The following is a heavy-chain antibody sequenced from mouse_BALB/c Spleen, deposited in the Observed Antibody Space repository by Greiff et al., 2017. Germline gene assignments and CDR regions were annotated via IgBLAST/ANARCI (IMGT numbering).Heavy chain of an antibody. V-gene: IGHV14-3*02. CDR3: AGDYYGSSFAY. D-gene: IGHD1-1*01. Sequence: VQLKQSGAELVKPGASVKLSCTASGFNIKDTYMHWVKQRPEQGLEWIGRIDPANGNTKYDPKFQGKATITADTSSNTAYLQLSSLTSEDTAVYYCAGDYYGSSFAYWGQGTLVTVSA. J-gene: IGHJ3*01. CDR1: GFNIKDTY. CDR2: IDPANGNT.